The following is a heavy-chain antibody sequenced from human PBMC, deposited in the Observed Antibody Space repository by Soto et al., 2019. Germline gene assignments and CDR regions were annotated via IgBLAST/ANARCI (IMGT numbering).Heavy chain of an antibody. Sequence: SETLSLTCTVSGGSISSYYWSWIRQPPGKGLEWIGYIYYSGSTNYNPSLKSRVTISVDTSKNQFSLKLSSVTAADTAVYYCARGIRLRVAVAGTPEKNYYYYMDVWGKGTTVTVSS. CDR1: GGSISSYY. CDR2: IYYSGST. CDR3: ARGIRLRVAVAGTPEKNYYYYMDV. J-gene: IGHJ6*03. D-gene: IGHD6-19*01. V-gene: IGHV4-59*01.